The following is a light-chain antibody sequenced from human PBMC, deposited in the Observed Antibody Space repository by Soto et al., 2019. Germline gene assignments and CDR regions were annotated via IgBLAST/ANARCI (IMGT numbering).Light chain of an antibody. V-gene: IGKV1-33*01. CDR3: QQYDNLLPLT. CDR2: DAS. CDR1: QDISNY. J-gene: IGKJ4*01. Sequence: DIQMTQSPSSLSASVGDRVTTTCQASQDISNYLNWYQQKPGKAPKLLIYDASNLETGVPSRFSGSGSGTDSTFTISSLQPEDIATYYCQQYDNLLPLTFGGGTKVDIK.